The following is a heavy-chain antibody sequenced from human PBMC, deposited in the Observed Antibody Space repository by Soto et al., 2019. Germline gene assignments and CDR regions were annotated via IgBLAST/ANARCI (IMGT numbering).Heavy chain of an antibody. Sequence: GGSLRLSCAASGFTFSGYGMHWVRQAPGKGLVWVSAIGTAGDTYYPGSVKGRFTISRENAKNSLYLQMNSLRAGDTAVYYCARSYDSSGHIMAVWGQGTTVTVSS. CDR3: ARSYDSSGHIMAV. D-gene: IGHD3-22*01. J-gene: IGHJ6*02. CDR2: IGTAGDT. V-gene: IGHV3-13*01. CDR1: GFTFSGYG.